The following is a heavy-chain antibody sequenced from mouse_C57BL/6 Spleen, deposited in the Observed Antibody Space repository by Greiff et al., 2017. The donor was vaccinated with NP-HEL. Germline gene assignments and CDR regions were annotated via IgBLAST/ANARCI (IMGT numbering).Heavy chain of an antibody. Sequence: EVKLQESGPGLVKPSQSLSLTCSVTGYSITSGYYWNWIRQFPGNKLEWMGYISYDGSNNYNPSLKNRISITRDTSKNQFFLKLNSVTTEDTATYYCAREGTRAPYAMDYWGQGTSVTVSS. D-gene: IGHD2-14*01. V-gene: IGHV3-6*01. CDR2: ISYDGSN. J-gene: IGHJ4*01. CDR1: GYSITSGYY. CDR3: AREGTRAPYAMDY.